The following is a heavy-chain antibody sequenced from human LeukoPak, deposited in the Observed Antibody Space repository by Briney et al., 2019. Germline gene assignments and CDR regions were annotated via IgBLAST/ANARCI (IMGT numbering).Heavy chain of an antibody. CDR2: IWYDGSKK. Sequence: GRSLRLSCAASGYTFSSYGMHWVRQAPGKGREWVAVIWYDGSKKYYADSVKGRFTNSRDNSKNTLYLQMYSLRAEDTAAYYCSKDLGFRVGATSGGDYWGQGTLVTVSS. V-gene: IGHV3-33*06. D-gene: IGHD1-26*01. CDR3: SKDLGFRVGATSGGDY. CDR1: GYTFSSYG. J-gene: IGHJ4*02.